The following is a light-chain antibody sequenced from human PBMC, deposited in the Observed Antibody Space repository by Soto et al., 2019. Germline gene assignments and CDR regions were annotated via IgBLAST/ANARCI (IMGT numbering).Light chain of an antibody. J-gene: IGKJ1*01. CDR3: QHYNSYSEA. CDR1: QTISSW. CDR2: KAS. Sequence: DIQMTQSPSTLSGSVGDRVTITCRASQTISSWLAWYQQKPGKAPKLLIYKASTLKSGVPSRFSGSGSGTEFTLTISSLQPDDFATYYCQHYNSYSEAFXHGTKADIK. V-gene: IGKV1-5*03.